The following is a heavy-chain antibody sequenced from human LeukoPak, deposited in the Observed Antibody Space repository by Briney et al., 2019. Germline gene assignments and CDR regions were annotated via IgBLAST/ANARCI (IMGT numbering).Heavy chain of an antibody. CDR1: GFTFGDSR. Sequence: GESLRLSCAASGFTFGDSRMTWVRQVPGKGLEWVANINQDGTEKHFLDSVEGRFAISRDNAKKSLFLQMSSLRSEGTAVYFCVRGDWYFESWGQGTLVTVSA. CDR3: VRGDWYFES. J-gene: IGHJ4*02. V-gene: IGHV3-7*04. CDR2: INQDGTEK. D-gene: IGHD2-21*01.